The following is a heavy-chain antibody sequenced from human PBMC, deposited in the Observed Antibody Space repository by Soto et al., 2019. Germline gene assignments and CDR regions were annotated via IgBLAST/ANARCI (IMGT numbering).Heavy chain of an antibody. Sequence: VQLVESGGGVVQPGRSLRLSCAAPGFTFSDYAMHWVRKAQGKGLEWVAVVSHDGRNTHYADSVKGRFTISRDSSKNTVSLEMTSLRAEDTAVYYCAKGGRQWLVTSDFNYWGQGALVTVSS. V-gene: IGHV3-30*18. CDR2: VSHDGRNT. CDR3: AKGGRQWLVTSDFNY. CDR1: GFTFSDYA. D-gene: IGHD6-19*01. J-gene: IGHJ4*02.